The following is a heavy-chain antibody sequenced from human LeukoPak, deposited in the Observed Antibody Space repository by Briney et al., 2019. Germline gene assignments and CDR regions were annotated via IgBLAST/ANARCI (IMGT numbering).Heavy chain of an antibody. D-gene: IGHD1-26*01. CDR3: AREMRELSPLGY. CDR1: GFTFSDYW. Sequence: GGSLRLSCAVSGFTFSDYWMNWVRQAPGQGLEWVANIKQDGSEKYYVDSVKGRFTISRDNAKNSLYLQMDSLRAEDTAVYYCAREMRELSPLGYWGQGTLVTVSS. V-gene: IGHV3-7*01. J-gene: IGHJ4*02. CDR2: IKQDGSEK.